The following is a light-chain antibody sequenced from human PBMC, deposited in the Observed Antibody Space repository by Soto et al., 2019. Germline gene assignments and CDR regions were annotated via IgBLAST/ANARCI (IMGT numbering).Light chain of an antibody. Sequence: DIQMTQSPSSLSASVGDRVTITCRASQPISSYLHWYQQKPGKAPKLLIYAASSLQSGVPSRFSGSGSGTDFTLTISNLQPEDFATYYCQQTYNTPGTFGQGTQVEI. CDR2: AAS. J-gene: IGKJ1*01. V-gene: IGKV1-39*01. CDR3: QQTYNTPGT. CDR1: QPISSY.